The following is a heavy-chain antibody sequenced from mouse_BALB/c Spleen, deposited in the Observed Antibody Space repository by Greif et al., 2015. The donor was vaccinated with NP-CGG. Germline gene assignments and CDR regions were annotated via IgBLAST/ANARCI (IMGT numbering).Heavy chain of an antibody. J-gene: IGHJ3*01. V-gene: IGHV1-80*01. D-gene: IGHD1-1*01. CDR3: ARGVLRAWFAY. CDR1: GYAFSSYW. Sequence: QVQLQQSGAELVRPGSSVKISCKASGYAFSSYWMNWVKQRPGQGLEWIGQIYPGDGDTNYNGKFKGKATLTADKSSSXAYMQLSSLTSEDSAVYFCARGVLRAWFAYWGQGTLVTVSA. CDR2: IYPGDGDT.